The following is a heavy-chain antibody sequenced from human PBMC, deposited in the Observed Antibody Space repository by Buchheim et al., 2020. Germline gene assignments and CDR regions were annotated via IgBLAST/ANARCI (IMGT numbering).Heavy chain of an antibody. Sequence: QVQLVESGGGVVQPGRSLRLSCAASGFTFSSYGMHWVRQAPGKGLEWVAVISYDGSNKYYADSVKGRFTISSDNSKNTLYLQMNSLRAEDTAVYYCAKDGEKGWDSSSWYVTYYYYGMDVWGQGTT. CDR3: AKDGEKGWDSSSWYVTYYYYGMDV. V-gene: IGHV3-30*18. J-gene: IGHJ6*02. CDR2: ISYDGSNK. CDR1: GFTFSSYG. D-gene: IGHD6-13*01.